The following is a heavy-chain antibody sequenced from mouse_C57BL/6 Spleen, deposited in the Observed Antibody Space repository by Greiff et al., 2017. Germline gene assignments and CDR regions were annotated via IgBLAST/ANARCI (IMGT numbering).Heavy chain of an antibody. Sequence: EVHLVESGGDLVKPGGSLKLSCAASGFTFSSYAMSWVRQTPDKRLEWVATISSGGSYTYYPDSVKGRFTISRDNAKNTLYLQMSSLKSEDTAMYYCARPISPSITTVVPFDYWGQGTTLTVSS. V-gene: IGHV5-6*01. CDR2: ISSGGSYT. CDR3: ARPISPSITTVVPFDY. CDR1: GFTFSSYA. J-gene: IGHJ2*01. D-gene: IGHD1-1*01.